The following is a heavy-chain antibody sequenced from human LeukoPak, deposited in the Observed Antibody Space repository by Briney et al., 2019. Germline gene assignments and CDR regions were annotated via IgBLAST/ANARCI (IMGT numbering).Heavy chain of an antibody. V-gene: IGHV3-30*02. CDR2: IRYDGSKK. D-gene: IGHD4-17*01. J-gene: IGHJ6*03. CDR1: GFAFRSHA. CDR3: AKIPYGDYVLDYYYYMDV. Sequence: GGSLRLSCTASGFAFRSHAMHWVRQAPGKGLEWVAFIRYDGSKKFYADSVKGRFTISRDNSKNTLYLQMYSLRAEDTVVYYCAKIPYGDYVLDYYYYMDVWGKGTTVTISS.